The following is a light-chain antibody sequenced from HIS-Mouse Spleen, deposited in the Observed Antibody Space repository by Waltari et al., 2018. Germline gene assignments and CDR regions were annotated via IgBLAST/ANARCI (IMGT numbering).Light chain of an antibody. CDR2: EDS. J-gene: IGLJ3*02. Sequence: SYELTQPPSVSVSPGQTARITCSGDALPKTYAYWYQQKAGQAPVLVIYEDSKRPSGIPERCSGSSSGTMATLTISGAQVEDEADYYCYSTDSSGNWVFGGGTKLTVL. V-gene: IGLV3-10*01. CDR3: YSTDSSGNWV. CDR1: ALPKTY.